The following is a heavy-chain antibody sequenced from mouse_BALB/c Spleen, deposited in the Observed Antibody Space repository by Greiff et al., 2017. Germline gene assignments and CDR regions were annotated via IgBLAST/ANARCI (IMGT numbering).Heavy chain of an antibody. D-gene: IGHD2-1*01. Sequence: EVKVVESGGGLVKPGGSLKLSCAASGFAFSSYDMSWVRQTPEKRLEWVAYISSGGGSTYYPDTVKGRFTISRDNAKNTLYLQMSSLKSEDTAMYYCASFGNYVGFAYWGQGTLVTVSA. CDR2: ISSGGGST. CDR3: ASFGNYVGFAY. CDR1: GFAFSSYD. V-gene: IGHV5-12-1*01. J-gene: IGHJ3*01.